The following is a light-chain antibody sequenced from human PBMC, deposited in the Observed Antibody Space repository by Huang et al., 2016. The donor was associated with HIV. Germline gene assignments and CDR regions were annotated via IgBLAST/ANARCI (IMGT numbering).Light chain of an antibody. J-gene: IGKJ4*01. Sequence: DVVMTQSPLSLPVTLGQPASISCRSSQSLVHSDGNTYLSWFQQRPGQSPRRLSYKVSNRDSGVPDRFSGSGSGTDFTLKISRVEAEDVGVYYCMQGTHRLTFGGGTKVEIK. V-gene: IGKV2-30*02. CDR2: KVS. CDR3: MQGTHRLT. CDR1: QSLVHSDGNTY.